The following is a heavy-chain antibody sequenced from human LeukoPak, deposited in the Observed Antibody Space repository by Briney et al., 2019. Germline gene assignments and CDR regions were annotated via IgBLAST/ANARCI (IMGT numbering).Heavy chain of an antibody. Sequence: SGPTLVHPTQPLTLTFTFSGFSLSTSGVGVGWIRQPPVKALEWLALIYWDDDKRYSPSLKSRLTITKDTSKNQVVLTMTNMDPVDTATYYCAHSYQTYGDYPEAFDIWGQGTMVTVSS. CDR3: AHSYQTYGDYPEAFDI. CDR2: IYWDDDK. CDR1: GFSLSTSGVG. V-gene: IGHV2-5*02. J-gene: IGHJ3*02. D-gene: IGHD4-17*01.